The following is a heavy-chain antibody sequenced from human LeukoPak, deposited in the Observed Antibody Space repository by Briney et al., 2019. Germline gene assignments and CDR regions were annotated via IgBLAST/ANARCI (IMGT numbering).Heavy chain of an antibody. Sequence: GGSLRLSCVASGFTFSDYAMNWVRQAPGKGLEWVSTFKTNYNQVYYAESVRGRFTISTDNSKNTAYLQMNSLRVEDTALYYCARSVPDCTRFDFWGQGALVTVSS. D-gene: IGHD2-21*02. CDR3: ARSVPDCTRFDF. J-gene: IGHJ4*02. CDR2: FKTNYNQV. CDR1: GFTFSDYA. V-gene: IGHV3-23*05.